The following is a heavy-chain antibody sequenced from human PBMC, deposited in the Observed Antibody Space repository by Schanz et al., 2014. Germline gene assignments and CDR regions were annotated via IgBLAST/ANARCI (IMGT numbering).Heavy chain of an antibody. D-gene: IGHD3-9*01. V-gene: IGHV1-18*01. CDR1: GYTFTTYA. CDR2: ISVYTGNT. J-gene: IGHJ4*02. Sequence: GAEVKKPGASVRVSCKASGYTFTTYAMSWVRQAPGQGLEWVGWISVYTGNTKYGQKVQGRVTMTADTSTNTVYMELRSLRSDDTAVYYCARDAADFYDILTEEDYWGQGTLVTVSS. CDR3: ARDAADFYDILTEEDY.